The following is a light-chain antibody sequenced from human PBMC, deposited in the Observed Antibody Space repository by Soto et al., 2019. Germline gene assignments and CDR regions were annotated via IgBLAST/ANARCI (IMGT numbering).Light chain of an antibody. Sequence: EIMWKQSPGALSLSPRERATLSCMASQSVSSSYLAWYQQKPGQAPRLLIYGASSRATGIPDRFSGSGSGTDFTLTISRLEPEDFAVYYCQQYGSSPELTFGGGTKVDIK. CDR2: GAS. V-gene: IGKV3-20*01. CDR3: QQYGSSPELT. J-gene: IGKJ4*01. CDR1: QSVSSSY.